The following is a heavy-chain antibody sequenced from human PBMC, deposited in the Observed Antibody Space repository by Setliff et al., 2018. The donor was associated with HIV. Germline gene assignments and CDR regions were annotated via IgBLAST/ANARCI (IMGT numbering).Heavy chain of an antibody. CDR1: GYNFRKYW. V-gene: IGHV5-51*01. CDR2: IFPGDSET. CDR3: ARVAVPSTVYYYCHMDV. J-gene: IGHJ6*03. Sequence: GESLKISCKGSGYNFRKYWIAWVRQMPGKGLEWMGIIFPGDSETTYRPSFQGQVTISIDKSISTAYLQWSSLKASDTAMYFCARVAVPSTVYYYCHMDVWGKGTAVTVSS. D-gene: IGHD6-19*01.